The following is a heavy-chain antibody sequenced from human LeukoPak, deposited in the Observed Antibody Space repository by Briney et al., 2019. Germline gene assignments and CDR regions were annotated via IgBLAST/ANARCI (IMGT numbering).Heavy chain of an antibody. J-gene: IGHJ6*02. CDR3: AREGSGSYFNLYGMDV. CDR1: GFTVSSNY. V-gene: IGHV3-53*01. D-gene: IGHD3-10*01. Sequence: GGSLRLSCAASGFTVSSNYMSWVRQAPGKGLEWVSVIYSGGSTYYADSVKGRFTISRDNSKNTLYLQMNSLRAEDTAVYYCAREGSGSYFNLYGMDVWGQGTTVTVSS. CDR2: IYSGGST.